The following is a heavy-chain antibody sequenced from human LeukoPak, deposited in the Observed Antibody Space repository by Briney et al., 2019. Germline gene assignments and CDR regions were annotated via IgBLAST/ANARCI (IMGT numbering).Heavy chain of an antibody. V-gene: IGHV4-61*01. D-gene: IGHD5-18*01. Sequence: SETLSLTCTVSGGSISTTSYYWSWIRQPPGKGLEWIGYIYYRGSTNYNPSLKSRVTISVDTSKNQFSLKLTSVTAADTAVYYCARTTEGGYTYGYFYYYYMDVWGKGTTVTISS. J-gene: IGHJ6*03. CDR2: IYYRGST. CDR1: GGSISTTSYY. CDR3: ARTTEGGYTYGYFYYYYMDV.